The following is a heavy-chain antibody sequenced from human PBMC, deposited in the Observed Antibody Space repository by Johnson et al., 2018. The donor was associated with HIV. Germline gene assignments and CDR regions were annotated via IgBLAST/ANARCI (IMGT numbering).Heavy chain of an antibody. CDR1: GFSFSNYW. D-gene: IGHD3-22*01. J-gene: IGHJ3*02. CDR2: IKQDGSEK. V-gene: IGHV3-7*02. Sequence: VQLVESGGGLVQPGGSLRLSCAASGFSFSNYWMSWVRQAPGKGLEWVANIKQDGSEKYYVDSVKGRFTISRDNAKKSLYLQMNSLRVEDAAVYYCAKLTTGLTPINDAFDIWGQGTMVTVSS. CDR3: AKLTTGLTPINDAFDI.